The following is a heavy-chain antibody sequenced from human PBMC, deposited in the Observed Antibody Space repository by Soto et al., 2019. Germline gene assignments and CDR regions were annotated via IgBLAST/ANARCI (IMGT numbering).Heavy chain of an antibody. CDR2: IYHSGST. CDR1: GGSISSSNW. Sequence: SETLSLTCAVSGGSISSSNWWSWVRQPPGKGLEWIGEIYHSGSTNYNPSLKSRVTISVDKSKNQFSLKLSSVTAADTAIFYCARSDTDMAAPYYGMDVWGQGTTVTVSS. V-gene: IGHV4-4*02. CDR3: ARSDTDMAAPYYGMDV. J-gene: IGHJ6*02. D-gene: IGHD5-18*01.